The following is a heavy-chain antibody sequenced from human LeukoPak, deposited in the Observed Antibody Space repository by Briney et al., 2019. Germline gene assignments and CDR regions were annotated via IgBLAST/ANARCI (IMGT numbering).Heavy chain of an antibody. D-gene: IGHD6-19*01. V-gene: IGHV1-3*01. J-gene: IGHJ4*02. CDR3: ARVRTYSSGPFGY. CDR2: INAGNGNT. CDR1: GYTFTSYA. Sequence: EASVKVSCKASGYTFTSYAMHWVRQAPGQRLEWMGWINAGNGNTKYSQKFQGRVTITRDTSASTAYMEQSSLRSEDTAVYYCARVRTYSSGPFGYWGQGTLVIVSS.